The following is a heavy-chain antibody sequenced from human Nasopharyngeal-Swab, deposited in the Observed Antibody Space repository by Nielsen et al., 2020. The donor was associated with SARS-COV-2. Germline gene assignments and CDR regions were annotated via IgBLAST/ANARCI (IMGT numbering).Heavy chain of an antibody. CDR2: IAQDASNE. V-gene: IGHV3-30*03. Sequence: LSLTCAASGFTFSSFGMHWVRQAPGKGLEWVAFIAQDASNEYYGDSVKGRFSISRDSSKNTLYLQMDSLRGEDTAVYYCARDAPAHYGAFYWGRGTLVTVSS. J-gene: IGHJ4*02. CDR3: ARDAPAHYGAFY. D-gene: IGHD4-17*01. CDR1: GFTFSSFG.